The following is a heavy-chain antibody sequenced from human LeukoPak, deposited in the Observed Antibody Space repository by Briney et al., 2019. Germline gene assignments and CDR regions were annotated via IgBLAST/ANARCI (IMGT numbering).Heavy chain of an antibody. CDR2: IYASGKT. V-gene: IGHV4-4*07. D-gene: IGHD1-26*01. CDR1: GGSISSYY. CDR3: ARSFSEKFYFES. Sequence: SETLSLTCTVSGGSISSYYWSWVRQPAGKELEWIGRIYASGKTDYNPYTPSLKSRVAMSLDTSKNQISLYLTSVTAADTAMYFCARSFSEKFYFESWGQGTLVTVSS. J-gene: IGHJ4*02.